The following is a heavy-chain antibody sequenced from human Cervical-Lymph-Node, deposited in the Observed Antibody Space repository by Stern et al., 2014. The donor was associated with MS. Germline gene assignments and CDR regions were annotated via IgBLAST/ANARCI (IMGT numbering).Heavy chain of an antibody. CDR1: GYKFTNQW. V-gene: IGHV5-51*01. CDR2: IYPGDSDT. J-gene: IGHJ5*02. Sequence: EVQLVESGAEVKKPGESLKISCKTSGYKFTNQWIAWVRQMPGKGLEFMGIIYPGDSDTRYNPSFQGQVIISADKSINTAYLQWSSLKAPDTAMYYCATHPVGPWGQGTLVTVSS. CDR3: ATHPVGP.